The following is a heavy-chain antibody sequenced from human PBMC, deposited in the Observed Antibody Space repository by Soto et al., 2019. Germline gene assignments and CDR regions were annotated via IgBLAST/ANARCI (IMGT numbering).Heavy chain of an antibody. J-gene: IGHJ6*02. CDR3: ARGYDGGGPYYYYYYGMDV. CDR1: GFTFSSYA. CDR2: ISYDGSNK. V-gene: IGHV3-30-3*01. Sequence: QVQLVESGGGVVQPGRSLRLACAASGFTFSSYAMHWVRQAPGKGLEWVAVISYDGSNKYYADSVKGRFTISRDNSKNTLYLQMNGLRAEDTAVYYCARGYDGGGPYYYYYYGMDVWGQGTTVTVSS. D-gene: IGHD3-22*01.